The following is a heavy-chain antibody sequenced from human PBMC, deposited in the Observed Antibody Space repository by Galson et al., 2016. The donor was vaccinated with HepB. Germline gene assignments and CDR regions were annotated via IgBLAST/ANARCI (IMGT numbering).Heavy chain of an antibody. V-gene: IGHV3-30*03. CDR3: ALGPYFDWAYLNH. CDR1: GFTFSNYG. CDR2: ISYDGNNK. Sequence: SLRLSCAGSGFTFSNYGMHWVRQAPGKGLEWVAVISYDGNNKNSADSLEGRFIIYRDNSKNTLYLQMNNLRHDDTDVYFCALGPYFDWAYLNHWGKGTLVTVSS. J-gene: IGHJ5*02. D-gene: IGHD3-9*01.